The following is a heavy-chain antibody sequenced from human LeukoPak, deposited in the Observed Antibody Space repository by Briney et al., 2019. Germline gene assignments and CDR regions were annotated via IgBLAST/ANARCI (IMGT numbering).Heavy chain of an antibody. CDR3: ARVHPHFGYFDY. CDR2: ISYDGSNT. CDR1: GFTFSNYA. V-gene: IGHV3-30-3*01. Sequence: GGSLRLSCAASGFTFSNYAMHWVRQAPGKGLEWVAIISYDGSNTYYADSVKGRFTISRDNSKNTLYLQMNSLRAEDTAVYYCARVHPHFGYFDYWGQGSLVTVSS. D-gene: IGHD3-3*01. J-gene: IGHJ4*02.